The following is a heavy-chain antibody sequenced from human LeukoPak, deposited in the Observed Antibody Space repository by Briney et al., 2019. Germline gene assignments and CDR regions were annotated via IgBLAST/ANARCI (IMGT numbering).Heavy chain of an antibody. CDR1: GYTFTGYY. CDR3: ARAAYSSSAFTKDYMDV. Sequence: ASVKVSCKASGYTFTGYYMHWVRQAPGQGLEWMGWINPNSGGTNYAQKFQGRVTMTRDTSISTAYMELRSLRSDDTAVYYCARAAYSSSAFTKDYMDVWGKGTTVTVSS. CDR2: INPNSGGT. J-gene: IGHJ6*03. D-gene: IGHD6-6*01. V-gene: IGHV1-2*02.